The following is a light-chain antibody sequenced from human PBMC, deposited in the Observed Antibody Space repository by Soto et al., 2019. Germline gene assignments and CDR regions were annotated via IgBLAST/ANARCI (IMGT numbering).Light chain of an antibody. CDR3: QQYGSSPRT. CDR1: ESVSSNL. Sequence: EIVLTQSPGTLSLSPGERATLSCRASESVSSNLLAWYQQKPGQAPRLLIYDASSRATGIPDRVSGSGSGTDFTLTISRLEPEDFAVYYCQQYGSSPRTFGQLTKGEIK. J-gene: IGKJ1*01. CDR2: DAS. V-gene: IGKV3-20*01.